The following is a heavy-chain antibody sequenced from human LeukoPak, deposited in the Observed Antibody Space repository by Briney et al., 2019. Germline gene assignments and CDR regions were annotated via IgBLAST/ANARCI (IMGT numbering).Heavy chain of an antibody. D-gene: IGHD5-24*01. Sequence: TLSLTCTVSGGSLSSGGYYWTWIRQHPGKGLEWIGYIYDSGSTHYNPSSNRRVTISVDTSKNQFSLKMTSVTAADTAVYYCARDWDGYNSFDYWGRGNLVTVSS. V-gene: IGHV4-31*03. CDR2: IYDSGST. CDR1: GGSLSSGGYY. J-gene: IGHJ4*02. CDR3: ARDWDGYNSFDY.